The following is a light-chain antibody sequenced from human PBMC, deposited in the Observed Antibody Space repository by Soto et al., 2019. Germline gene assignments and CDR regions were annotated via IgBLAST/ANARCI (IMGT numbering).Light chain of an antibody. Sequence: QSALTQPPSVSGSPGQTVTISCTGSSSNVGGNNSVSWYQQHPGTAPQLIIYNVNNRPSGVSNRFSGSKSGNTASLTISGLQAEDEADFYCSSYKSSSSAFVFGTGTKLTVL. V-gene: IGLV2-14*03. CDR2: NVN. CDR1: SSNVGGNNS. J-gene: IGLJ1*01. CDR3: SSYKSSSSAFV.